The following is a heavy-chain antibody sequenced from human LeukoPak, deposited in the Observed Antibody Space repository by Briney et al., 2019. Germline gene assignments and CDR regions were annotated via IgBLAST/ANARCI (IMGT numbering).Heavy chain of an antibody. V-gene: IGHV4-59*08. J-gene: IGHJ2*01. Sequence: SETLSLTCTVSGGSISSYYWSWIRQPPGKGLEWIWYIYYSGSTNYNPSLKSRVTISVDTSKNQFSLKLSSVTAADTAVYYCATTGYGSGSYFGGFDLWGRGTLVTVSS. CDR2: IYYSGST. CDR1: GGSISSYY. CDR3: ATTGYGSGSYFGGFDL. D-gene: IGHD3-10*01.